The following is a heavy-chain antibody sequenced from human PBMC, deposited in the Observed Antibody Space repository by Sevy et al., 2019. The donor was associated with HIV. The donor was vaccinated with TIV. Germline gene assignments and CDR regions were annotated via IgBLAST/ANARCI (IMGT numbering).Heavy chain of an antibody. D-gene: IGHD2-2*01. CDR1: GFTFDDYA. Sequence: GGSLRLSCAASGFTFDDYAMHWVRQAPGKGLEWVSGISWNSGSIGYADAVKGRFTISRDNAKNSLYLQMNSLRAEDTALYYCAKDQEGNQLLVFDYWGQGTLVTVSS. CDR2: ISWNSGSI. V-gene: IGHV3-9*01. J-gene: IGHJ4*02. CDR3: AKDQEGNQLLVFDY.